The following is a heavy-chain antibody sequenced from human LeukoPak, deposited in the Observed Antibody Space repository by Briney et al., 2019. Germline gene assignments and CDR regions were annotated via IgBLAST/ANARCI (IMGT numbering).Heavy chain of an antibody. CDR3: ARRDGGTRTGSWFDP. V-gene: IGHV4-39*07. CDR1: GGSISSSSYY. CDR2: IYYSGST. Sequence: PSETLSLTCTVPGGSISSSSYYWGWIRQPPGKGLEWIGSIYYSGSTYYNPSLKSRVTISVDTSKNQFSLKLSSVTAADTAVYYCARRDGGTRTGSWFDPWGQGTLVTVSS. D-gene: IGHD2-15*01. J-gene: IGHJ5*02.